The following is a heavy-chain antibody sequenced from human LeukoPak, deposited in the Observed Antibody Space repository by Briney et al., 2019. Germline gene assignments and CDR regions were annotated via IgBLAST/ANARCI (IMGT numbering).Heavy chain of an antibody. Sequence: GGSLRLSCAASGFTFSTYATHWVRQAPGKGLEWVTAISSDGSNMNYADFVKGRFASSRDNSKNSLYLQMNSLRAEDTAVYYCAKGGHSYGYADYWGQGTLVTVSS. D-gene: IGHD5-18*01. J-gene: IGHJ4*02. V-gene: IGHV3-30*18. CDR3: AKGGHSYGYADY. CDR2: ISSDGSNM. CDR1: GFTFSTYA.